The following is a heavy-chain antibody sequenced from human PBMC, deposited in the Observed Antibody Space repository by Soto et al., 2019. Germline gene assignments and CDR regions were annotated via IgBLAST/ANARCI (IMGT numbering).Heavy chain of an antibody. CDR1: GGSFSGYY. CDR2: INHSGST. V-gene: IGHV4-34*01. Sequence: QVQLQQWGAGLLKPSETLSLTCAVYGGSFSGYYWSWIRQPPGKGLEWIGEINHSGSTNYNPSLKSRVTIAVDTAKNQFSLKLSSVTAADTAVYYCARGKEGYCSSTSWRAIYGMDVWGQGTTVTVSS. J-gene: IGHJ6*02. CDR3: ARGKEGYCSSTSWRAIYGMDV. D-gene: IGHD2-2*01.